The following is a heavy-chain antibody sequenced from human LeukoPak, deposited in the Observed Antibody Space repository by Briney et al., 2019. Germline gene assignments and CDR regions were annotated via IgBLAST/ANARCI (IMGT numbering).Heavy chain of an antibody. CDR1: GFTFSSYG. D-gene: IGHD2-2*02. Sequence: GRSLRLSCAASGFTFSSYGMHWVRHAPGKGLEWVAVISYDGSNKYYADSVKGRFTISRDNSKNTLYLQMNSLRAEDTAVYYCAKDRGLYSSTRWYYFDYWGQGTLVTVSS. J-gene: IGHJ4*02. V-gene: IGHV3-30*18. CDR2: ISYDGSNK. CDR3: AKDRGLYSSTRWYYFDY.